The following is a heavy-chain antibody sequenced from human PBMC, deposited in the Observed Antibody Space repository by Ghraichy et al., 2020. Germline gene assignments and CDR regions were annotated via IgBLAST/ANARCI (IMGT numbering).Heavy chain of an antibody. D-gene: IGHD3-10*01. J-gene: IGHJ6*02. Sequence: ASVKVSCKASGYTFSDNYIHWVRQAPGHGLEWMGYIDPNTGGTDFPQKFQGRVILTRDTSVTTAYMELASLTSDDTAMYYCARGALTLVRGPRYFYGLGAGGRGTAVTVSS. CDR1: GYTFSDNY. CDR3: ARGALTLVRGPRYFYGLGA. CDR2: IDPNTGGT. V-gene: IGHV1-2*02.